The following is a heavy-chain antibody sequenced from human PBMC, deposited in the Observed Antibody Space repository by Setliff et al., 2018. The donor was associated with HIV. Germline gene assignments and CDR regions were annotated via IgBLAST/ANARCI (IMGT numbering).Heavy chain of an antibody. J-gene: IGHJ4*02. Sequence: SETLSLTCAVSGYSISSGYYWGWIRQPPGKGLEWVGSINHSGSTNYNPSLKSRVTISVDTSKSQFSLKLSSVTAADTALYYCARGSDYIWGNYRFPFDYWGQGTLVTVSS. D-gene: IGHD3-16*02. CDR2: INHSGST. V-gene: IGHV4-38-2*01. CDR1: GYSISSGYY. CDR3: ARGSDYIWGNYRFPFDY.